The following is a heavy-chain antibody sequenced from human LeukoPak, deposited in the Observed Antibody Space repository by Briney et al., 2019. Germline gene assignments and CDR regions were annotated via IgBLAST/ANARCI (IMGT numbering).Heavy chain of an antibody. D-gene: IGHD6-13*01. CDR1: GGSISSYY. J-gene: IGHJ5*02. CDR3: ARHYGPPWTYLLIAAAGTSSWFDP. CDR2: IYYSWST. Sequence: SETLSLTCTVSGGSISSYYWSWIRQPPGTGLEWIGYIYYSWSTNYNPSLKSRVTISVDTSKNQFSLKLSSVTAADTAVYYCARHYGPPWTYLLIAAAGTSSWFDPWGQGTLVTVSS. V-gene: IGHV4-59*08.